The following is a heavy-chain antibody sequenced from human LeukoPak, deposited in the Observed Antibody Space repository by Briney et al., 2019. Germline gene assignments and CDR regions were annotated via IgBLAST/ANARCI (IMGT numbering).Heavy chain of an antibody. CDR1: GFTFSSYG. V-gene: IGHV3-30*03. D-gene: IGHD5-24*01. Sequence: PGGSLRLSCAASGFTFSSYGMHWVRQAPGKGLEWVAVISYDGSNKYYADSVKGRFTISRDNSKNTLYLQMNSLRAEDTAVYYCATMAPLVAYWGQGTLVTVSS. CDR2: ISYDGSNK. CDR3: ATMAPLVAY. J-gene: IGHJ4*02.